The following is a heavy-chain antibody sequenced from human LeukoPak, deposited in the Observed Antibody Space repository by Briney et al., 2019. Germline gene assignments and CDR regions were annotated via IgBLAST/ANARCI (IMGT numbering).Heavy chain of an antibody. J-gene: IGHJ4*01. V-gene: IGHV4-39*07. D-gene: IGHD2-2*01. CDR2: IYYSGST. CDR3: ARDRGYCSSTSCESKGAFDY. Sequence: PSETLSLTCTVSGGSINSRGYYWGWIRQPPGTGLEWIGSIYYSGSTFYNPSLNSRVTISVDKSKNQFSLKLRSVTAADTAVYYCARDRGYCSSTSCESKGAFDYWGHGTLVTVSS. CDR1: GGSINSRGYY.